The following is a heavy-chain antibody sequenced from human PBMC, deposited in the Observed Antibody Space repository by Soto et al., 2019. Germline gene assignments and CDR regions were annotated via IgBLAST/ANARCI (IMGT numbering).Heavy chain of an antibody. J-gene: IGHJ4*02. Sequence: SETLSLTCTVSAGSISSGGYYWSWIRQHPGKGLEWIGHIYYSGTTYYNPCLKSRVTISVDTSKNHFSLKLSSVTAADTAVYYSARDYYDSSGDLFDYWGQGTRVTVS. CDR2: IYYSGTT. V-gene: IGHV4-31*03. D-gene: IGHD3-22*01. CDR3: ARDYYDSSGDLFDY. CDR1: AGSISSGGYY.